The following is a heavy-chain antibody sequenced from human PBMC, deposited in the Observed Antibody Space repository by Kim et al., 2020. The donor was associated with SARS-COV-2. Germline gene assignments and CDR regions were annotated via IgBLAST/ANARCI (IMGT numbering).Heavy chain of an antibody. J-gene: IGHJ6*02. V-gene: IGHV3-48*03. D-gene: IGHD2-2*01. Sequence: SVKGRFTISRDNANSSLSLQMNSLRAEDTAVSYCARSLYCSSTSCFYGMDVWGQGTTVTVSS. CDR3: ARSLYCSSTSCFYGMDV.